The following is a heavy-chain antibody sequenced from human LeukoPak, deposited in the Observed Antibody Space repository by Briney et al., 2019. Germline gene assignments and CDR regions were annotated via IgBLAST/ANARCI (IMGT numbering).Heavy chain of an antibody. CDR1: GVTFEDYY. D-gene: IGHD3-10*01. CDR2: VSSTGGDK. V-gene: IGHV3-11*01. CDR3: ARGENGSFDR. J-gene: IGHJ4*02. Sequence: GGSLRLSCTGSGVTFEDYYLSWIRQAPGKGLEWISYVSSTGGDKFYADPVKGRLTISRDNARNSVYMEMNDLIAEDTAFYYCARGENGSFDRWGQGTLVIVSS.